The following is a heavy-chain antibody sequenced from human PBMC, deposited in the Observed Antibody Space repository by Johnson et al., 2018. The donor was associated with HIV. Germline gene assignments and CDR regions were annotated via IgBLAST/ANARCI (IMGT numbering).Heavy chain of an antibody. CDR3: ARNGGTVTSDAFDI. V-gene: IGHV3-30-3*01. CDR2: ISYDGSNK. CDR1: GFTFSSYA. D-gene: IGHD4-17*01. Sequence: QMQLVESGGGVVQPGRSLRLSCAASGFTFSSYAMHWVRQAPGKGLEWVAVISYDGSNKYYADSVKGRFTISRDNSKNTLYLQMNSLRAEDTAVYYCARNGGTVTSDAFDIWGQGTMVTVSS. J-gene: IGHJ3*02.